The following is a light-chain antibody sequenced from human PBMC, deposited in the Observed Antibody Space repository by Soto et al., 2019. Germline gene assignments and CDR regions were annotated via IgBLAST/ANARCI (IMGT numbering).Light chain of an antibody. CDR2: DAS. Sequence: EIVLTQSPATLSLSPGERATLSCRASQSVSSYLAWYQQKPGQAPRLLIYDASNRATGIPARFSGSGSGTDFTLPISSLEPEYFAVYYCQQRSNWPPLYTFGQGTKLEIK. J-gene: IGKJ2*01. CDR1: QSVSSY. CDR3: QQRSNWPPLYT. V-gene: IGKV3-11*01.